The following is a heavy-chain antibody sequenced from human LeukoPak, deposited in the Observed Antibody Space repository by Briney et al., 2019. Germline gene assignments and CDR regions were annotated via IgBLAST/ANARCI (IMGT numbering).Heavy chain of an antibody. J-gene: IGHJ4*02. V-gene: IGHV3-15*01. CDR3: PPDPRD. CDR1: GFKVRDVW. CDR2: IISKSDGAPT. Sequence: GSLRLSCRASGFKVRDVWISWVRQAPGTGLEWLGRIISKSDGAPTAYVAPVKGRFTISRDDSRNPVSLQMNGPKIEDTAVYYCPPDPRDWGQRTLVTVSS.